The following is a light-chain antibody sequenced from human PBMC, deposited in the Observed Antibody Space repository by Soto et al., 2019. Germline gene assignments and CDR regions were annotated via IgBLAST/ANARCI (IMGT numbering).Light chain of an antibody. V-gene: IGLV2-14*03. Sequence: ALPQPASVSGSPGQSITISCTGTSSDVGGYNHVSWYQHHPGKAPKLMIYDVSNRPSGVSNRFSGSKSGNTASLTISGLQAEDEADYYCSSYTSSSTLVFGGGTKLTVL. CDR3: SSYTSSSTLV. CDR2: DVS. CDR1: SSDVGGYNH. J-gene: IGLJ2*01.